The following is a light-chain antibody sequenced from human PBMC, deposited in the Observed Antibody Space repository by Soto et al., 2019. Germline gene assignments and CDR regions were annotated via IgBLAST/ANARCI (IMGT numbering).Light chain of an antibody. CDR2: WAS. J-gene: IGKJ4*01. Sequence: DIVMTQSPDSLTVSLGERATINCKSSPSVLSSSDNKNYLAWFQQKPGQPPKLLIYWASTRASGVPDRFSGSGSGTDFTLTISSLQAEDVAVYYCQQYYGTPLTFGGGTKVEIK. CDR3: QQYYGTPLT. V-gene: IGKV4-1*01. CDR1: PSVLSSSDNKNY.